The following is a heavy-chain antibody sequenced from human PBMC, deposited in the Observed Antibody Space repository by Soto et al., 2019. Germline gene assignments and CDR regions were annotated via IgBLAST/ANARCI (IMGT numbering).Heavy chain of an antibody. CDR2: ISAHNGNT. J-gene: IGHJ4*02. Sequence: QVHLVQSGAEVKKPGASVKVSCKASGYTFTSYGITWVRQAPGQGLEWMGWISAHNGNTDYAQKLQGRVIVTRDTSSSTAYMELRSLRSNDTAVYYCARGRYGDYWGQGAVVTVSS. CDR3: ARGRYGDY. CDR1: GYTFTSYG. D-gene: IGHD1-1*01. V-gene: IGHV1-18*01.